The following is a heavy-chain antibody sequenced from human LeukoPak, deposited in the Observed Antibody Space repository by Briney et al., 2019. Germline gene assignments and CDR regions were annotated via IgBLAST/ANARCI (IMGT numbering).Heavy chain of an antibody. V-gene: IGHV4-59*08. CDR2: IYYSGST. D-gene: IGHD6-19*01. CDR1: GGSISSYY. J-gene: IGHJ4*02. CDR3: ARIHSSGWYEYDY. Sequence: SETLSLTCTVSGGSISSYYWSWIRQPPGKGLEWIGYIYYSGSTNYNPSLKSRVTISVDTSKNQFSLKLSSVTAADTAVCYCARIHSSGWYEYDYWGQGTLVTVSS.